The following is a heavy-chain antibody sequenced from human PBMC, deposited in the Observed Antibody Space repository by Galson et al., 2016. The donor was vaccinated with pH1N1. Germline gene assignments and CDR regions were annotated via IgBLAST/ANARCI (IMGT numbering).Heavy chain of an antibody. Sequence: SVKVSCKASGGTFSDSPISWVRQAPGQGLEWMGGIIPLFGTTNYAQKFRGRVTITADESTSTAYMELSSLRYEETAVDYCSRDLGVVPAATSWLDPWGQGTLVSVSS. J-gene: IGHJ5*02. CDR1: GGTFSDSP. V-gene: IGHV1-69*13. CDR3: SRDLGVVPAATSWLDP. D-gene: IGHD2-2*01. CDR2: IIPLFGTT.